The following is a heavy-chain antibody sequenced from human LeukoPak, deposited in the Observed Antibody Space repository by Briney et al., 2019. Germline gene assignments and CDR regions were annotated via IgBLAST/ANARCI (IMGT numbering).Heavy chain of an antibody. V-gene: IGHV3-11*04. CDR1: GFTFSDYY. CDR2: ISSSGSTI. Sequence: PGGSLRLSCAASGFTFSDYYMTWIRQAPGKGLEWVSYISSSGSTIYYADSVKGRFTISRDNAKKSLYLQMNSLRAEDTAVYYCARFKLSSGYDPFDYWGQGTLVTVSS. D-gene: IGHD5-12*01. CDR3: ARFKLSSGYDPFDY. J-gene: IGHJ4*02.